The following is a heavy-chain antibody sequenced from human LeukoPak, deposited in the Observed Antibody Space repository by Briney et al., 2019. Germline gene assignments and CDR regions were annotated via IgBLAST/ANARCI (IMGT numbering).Heavy chain of an antibody. CDR3: AKNRVVFNWNYAYYFDY. Sequence: GGSLRLSCAASGFTFSTYGMHWVRQAPGKGLEWVAFISYDGSNEYYADSVKGRFTISRDNSKNTLYLQMNSLRAEDTALYYCAKNRVVFNWNYAYYFDYWGQGTLVTVSS. V-gene: IGHV3-30*18. CDR2: ISYDGSNE. J-gene: IGHJ4*02. CDR1: GFTFSTYG. D-gene: IGHD1-7*01.